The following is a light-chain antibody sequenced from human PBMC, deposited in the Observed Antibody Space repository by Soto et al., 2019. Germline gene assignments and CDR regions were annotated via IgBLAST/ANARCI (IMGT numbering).Light chain of an antibody. J-gene: IGKJ4*01. Sequence: EIVLTQSPATLSLSPGESATLSCRASQSISTYLAWYQQKPGQAPSLLISGASTRATGISARFSGSGSGTEFTLTISSLQSEDFAVYYCQQYNNWPLTFGGWTKVDI. V-gene: IGKV3-15*01. CDR2: GAS. CDR1: QSISTY. CDR3: QQYNNWPLT.